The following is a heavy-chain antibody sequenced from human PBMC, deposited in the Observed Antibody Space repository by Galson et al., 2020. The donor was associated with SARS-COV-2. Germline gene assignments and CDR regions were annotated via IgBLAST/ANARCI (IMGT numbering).Heavy chain of an antibody. CDR3: SAKYFGMDI. CDR1: GGTFNNYE. CDR2: IIPIRGTP. V-gene: IGHV1-69*10. J-gene: IGHJ6*01. Sequence: SVKVSCKAFGGTFNNYEITWVRQAPGQGLEWMGGIIPIRGTPHYALKFQDRVTIIADKSTTTAYMELSSLRHEDTAVFFCSAKYFGMDIWGQGTTVIVSS. D-gene: IGHD3-10*01.